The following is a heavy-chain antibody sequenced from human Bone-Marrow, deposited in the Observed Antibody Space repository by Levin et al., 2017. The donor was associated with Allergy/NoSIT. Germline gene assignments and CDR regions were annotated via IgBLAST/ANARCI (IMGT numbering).Heavy chain of an antibody. J-gene: IGHJ4*02. V-gene: IGHV4-4*02. CDR3: AGGNNNHGTSLYYPTLEY. CDR1: GGSITTNNW. D-gene: IGHD3-10*01. Sequence: SETLSLTCAVSGGSITTNNWWSWVRQTPGKGLQWIGEVYQGGNTNYNPSLRGRVTISLDKSKNQFPLKLISVTAADTATYYCAGGNNNHGTSLYYPTLEYWGQGTLVTVSS. CDR2: VYQGGNT.